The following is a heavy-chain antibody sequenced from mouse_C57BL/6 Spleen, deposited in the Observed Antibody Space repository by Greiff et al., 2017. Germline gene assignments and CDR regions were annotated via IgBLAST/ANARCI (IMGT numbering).Heavy chain of an antibody. CDR2: IDPSDSYT. CDR1: GYTFTSYW. D-gene: IGHD6-5*01. CDR3: ARYALVYFDY. V-gene: IGHV1-59*01. Sequence: VQLQQSGAELVRPGTSVKLSCKASGYTFTSYWMHWVKQRPGQGLEWIGVIDPSDSYTNYNQKFKGKATLTVDTSSSTAYMQLSSLTSEDSAVYYCARYALVYFDYWGQGTTLTVSS. J-gene: IGHJ2*01.